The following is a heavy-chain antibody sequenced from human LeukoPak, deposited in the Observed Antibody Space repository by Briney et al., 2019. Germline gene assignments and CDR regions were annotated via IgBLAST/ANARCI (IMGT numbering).Heavy chain of an antibody. CDR2: IYYSGRTNY. CDR1: GGSISSYY. J-gene: IGHJ5*02. D-gene: IGHD2-2*01. V-gene: IGHV4-59*12. Sequence: SETLSLTCTVSGGSISSYYWSWIRQPPGKGLEWIGYIYYSGRTNYNYNPSLKSRVTISVDTSKNQFSLKLSSVTAADTAVYYCARDQKYCSSTSCSTDWFDPWGQGTLVTVSS. CDR3: ARDQKYCSSTSCSTDWFDP.